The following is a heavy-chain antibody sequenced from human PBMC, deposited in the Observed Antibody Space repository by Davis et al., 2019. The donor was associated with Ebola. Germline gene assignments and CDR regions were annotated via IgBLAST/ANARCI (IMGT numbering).Heavy chain of an antibody. Sequence: PGGSLRLSCAASGFTFSSYSMNWVRQAPGKGLEWVSYISSSSSTIYYANSVKGRFTISRDNAKNSLYLQMNSLRAEDTAVYYCARVRGFDCSGGSCYYGSKDVWGKGTTVTVSS. CDR1: GFTFSSYS. V-gene: IGHV3-48*01. CDR2: ISSSSSTI. CDR3: ARVRGFDCSGGSCYYGSKDV. D-gene: IGHD2-15*01. J-gene: IGHJ6*04.